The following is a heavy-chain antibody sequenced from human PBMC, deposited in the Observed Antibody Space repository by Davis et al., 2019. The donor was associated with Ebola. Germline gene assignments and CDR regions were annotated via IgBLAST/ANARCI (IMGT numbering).Heavy chain of an antibody. CDR3: ARGSLNQAMTTVTTWWFDP. D-gene: IGHD4-17*01. CDR1: GGTFSSYA. V-gene: IGHV1-18*01. CDR2: ISAYNGNT. Sequence: ASVKVSCKASGGTFSSYAISWVRQAPGQGLEWMGWISAYNGNTNYAQKFQGRVTMTTDTSTTTAYMELRSLRSEDTAVYYCARGSLNQAMTTVTTWWFDPWGQGTLVTVSS. J-gene: IGHJ5*02.